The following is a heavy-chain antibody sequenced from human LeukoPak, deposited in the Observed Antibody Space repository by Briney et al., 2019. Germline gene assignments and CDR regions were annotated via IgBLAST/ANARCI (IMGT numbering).Heavy chain of an antibody. J-gene: IGHJ4*02. CDR1: GGSISSHY. Sequence: SETLSLTCTVSGGSISSHYWSWLRQPPGKGLEWIGYIYYSGSTNYNPSLKSRVTISVDTSKNQFSLKLSSVTAADTAVYYCARVGDSGYADYWGQGTLVTVSS. D-gene: IGHD3-22*01. CDR2: IYYSGST. V-gene: IGHV4-59*11. CDR3: ARVGDSGYADY.